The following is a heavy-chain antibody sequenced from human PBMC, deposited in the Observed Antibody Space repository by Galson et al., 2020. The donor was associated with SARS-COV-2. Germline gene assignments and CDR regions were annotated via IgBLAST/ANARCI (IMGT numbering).Heavy chain of an antibody. CDR2: IIYIGGVT. D-gene: IGHD3-22*01. J-gene: IGHJ4*02. Sequence: SGGALGHAWVASRFTFGRYTKNWVRHAPGKGLEWVPIIYIGGVTYYADSVKGRFTISRDNSKDTLYLQMNSLRTDDTAVYYCAKDRFDYDSSGYDGGQGTLVTVSS. V-gene: IGHV3-23*03. CDR1: RFTFGRYT. CDR3: AKDRFDYDSSGYD.